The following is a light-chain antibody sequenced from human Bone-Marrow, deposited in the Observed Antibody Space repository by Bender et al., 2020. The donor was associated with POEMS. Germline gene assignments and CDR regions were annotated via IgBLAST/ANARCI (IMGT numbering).Light chain of an antibody. CDR3: AAWEDSLNGWV. CDR2: INN. CDR1: SSNIGTNP. J-gene: IGLJ3*02. V-gene: IGLV1-44*01. Sequence: QSVLTQPPSASGTPGQRVTISCSGSSSNIGTNPVNWYQQLPGTAPKLLIYINNQRPSGVPDRVSGSKSGTSASLAISGVQSEDEADYYCAAWEDSLNGWVFGGGTKLTVL.